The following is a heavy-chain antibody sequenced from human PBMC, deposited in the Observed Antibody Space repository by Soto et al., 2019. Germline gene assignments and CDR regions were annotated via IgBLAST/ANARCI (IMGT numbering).Heavy chain of an antibody. D-gene: IGHD3-10*01. CDR2: IYYSGST. CDR3: ARQPMAPYYFDY. V-gene: IGHV4-59*08. Sequence: PSETLFLTCSVSGGAISNYYWSWIRQPPGKGLEWIGYIYYSGSTNYNPSLKSRVTISVDTSKNQFSLKLSSVTAADTAVYYCARQPMAPYYFDYWGQGTLVTVSS. CDR1: GGAISNYY. J-gene: IGHJ4*02.